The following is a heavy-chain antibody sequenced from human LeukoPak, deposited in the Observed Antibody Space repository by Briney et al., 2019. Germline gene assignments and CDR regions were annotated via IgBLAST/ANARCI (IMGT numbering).Heavy chain of an antibody. CDR3: ARDHHRRLYDSQARDTFAF. V-gene: IGHV3-23*01. CDR2: ISGSGDST. CDR1: GFTFRSYG. Sequence: AGGSLRLSCGASGFTFRSYGMSWVRQAPGKGLEWVSSISGSGDSTYSADSVKGRFTISRDNAKNSLYLQMNSLRAEDTAVYYCARDHHRRLYDSQARDTFAFWGQGTMVTVSS. D-gene: IGHD3-22*01. J-gene: IGHJ3*01.